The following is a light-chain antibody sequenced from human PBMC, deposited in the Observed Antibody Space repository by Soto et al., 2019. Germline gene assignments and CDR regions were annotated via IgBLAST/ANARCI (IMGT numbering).Light chain of an antibody. CDR3: QQYNVFWT. CDR1: QSISSW. V-gene: IGKV1-5*01. Sequence: DIQMTQSPSTLSASVGDRVTITCRASQSISSWLAWYQQKPGKAPRLLIYDASYLERGVPSRFSGSGSGTEFPLTISDLQPDDLATYYCQQYNVFWTFGKGTKVDIK. J-gene: IGKJ1*01. CDR2: DAS.